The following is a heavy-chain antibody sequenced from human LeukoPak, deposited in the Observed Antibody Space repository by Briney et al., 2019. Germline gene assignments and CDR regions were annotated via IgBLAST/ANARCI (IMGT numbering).Heavy chain of an antibody. D-gene: IGHD3-22*01. Sequence: PSETLSLTCTVSGGSISIYYWTWIRQAPGKGLEWIGYIYYSGITNYNPSLKSRATISVDTSKNQFSLKLSSVTAADTALYYCARGDVLDRSVYNWFDPWGQGTLVIVSS. CDR3: ARGDVLDRSVYNWFDP. CDR1: GGSISIYY. CDR2: IYYSGIT. J-gene: IGHJ5*02. V-gene: IGHV4-59*01.